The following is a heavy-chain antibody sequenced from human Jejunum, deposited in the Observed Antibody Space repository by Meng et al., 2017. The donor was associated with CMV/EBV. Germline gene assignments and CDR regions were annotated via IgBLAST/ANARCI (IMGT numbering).Heavy chain of an antibody. J-gene: IGHJ3*02. Sequence: GRSFGGRYYYWHWIRQPPGKGLEWICYIYTSGSTDYNPSLQSRVTISLDTSKSQFSLKLSSLTAADTAVYYCARNVYTYGFDAFDIWGQGTMVTVSS. D-gene: IGHD5-18*01. CDR2: IYTSGST. CDR3: ARNVYTYGFDAFDI. V-gene: IGHV4-61*01. CDR1: GRSFGGRYYY.